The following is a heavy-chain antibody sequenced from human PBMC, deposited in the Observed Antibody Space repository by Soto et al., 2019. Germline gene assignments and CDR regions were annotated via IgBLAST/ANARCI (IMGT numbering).Heavy chain of an antibody. V-gene: IGHV4-30-4*01. D-gene: IGHD3-9*01. Sequence: QVQLQESGPGLVKPSQTLSLTCTVSGGSISSGDYYWSWIRQPPGKGLEWIGYIYYSGSTYYNPSLQSRVIISVYTSKNQFSLKLSSVTAADTAVYYCASLFYYHISPGYWGQGTLVTVSS. CDR3: ASLFYYHISPGY. CDR1: GGSISSGDYY. J-gene: IGHJ4*02. CDR2: IYYSGST.